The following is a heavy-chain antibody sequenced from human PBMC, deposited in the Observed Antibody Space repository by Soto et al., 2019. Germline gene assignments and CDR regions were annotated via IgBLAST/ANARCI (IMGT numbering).Heavy chain of an antibody. CDR3: ARGLPDIVPVPSHIYYYYYGMDV. CDR1: GGTFSSYA. Sequence: GASVKVSCKASGGTFSSYAISWVRQAPGQGLEWMGGIIPIFGTANYAQKFQGRVTITADESTSTAYMELSSLRSEDTAVYYCARGLPDIVPVPSHIYYYYYGMDVWAQGTTVIVSS. V-gene: IGHV1-69*13. J-gene: IGHJ6*01. CDR2: IIPIFGTA. D-gene: IGHD2-2*01.